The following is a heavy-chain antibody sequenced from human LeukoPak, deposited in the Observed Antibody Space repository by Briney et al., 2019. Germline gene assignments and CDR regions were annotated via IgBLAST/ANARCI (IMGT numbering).Heavy chain of an antibody. CDR1: GFTVGSNY. Sequence: GGSLRLSCAASGFTVGSNYMSWVRQAPGKGLEWVSVIYSGGSTDYADSVKGRFTISRDNSKNTLYLQMNSLRAEDTAVYYCARAESGQWYIDYWGQGTLVTVSS. D-gene: IGHD1-26*01. CDR2: IYSGGST. V-gene: IGHV3-66*01. J-gene: IGHJ4*02. CDR3: ARAESGQWYIDY.